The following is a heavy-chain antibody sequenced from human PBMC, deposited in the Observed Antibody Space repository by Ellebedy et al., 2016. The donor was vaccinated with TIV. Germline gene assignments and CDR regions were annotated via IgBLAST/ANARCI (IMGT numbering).Heavy chain of an antibody. J-gene: IGHJ6*02. CDR3: ARARVLGITMVRAYGMDV. Sequence: SETLSLXXAVSGGSISSSNWWSWVRQPPGKRLEWIGEIYHSGSTNYNPSLKSRVTISVDKSKNQFSLKLSSVTAADTAVYYCARARVLGITMVRAYGMDVWGQGTTVTVSS. CDR2: IYHSGST. CDR1: GGSISSSNW. D-gene: IGHD3-10*01. V-gene: IGHV4-4*02.